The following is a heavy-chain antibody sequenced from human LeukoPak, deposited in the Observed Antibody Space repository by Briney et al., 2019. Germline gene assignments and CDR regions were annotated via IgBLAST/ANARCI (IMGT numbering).Heavy chain of an antibody. CDR2: ISGDGYDT. CDR1: GFSLADCA. Sequence: GGSLRLSCAASGFSLADCAMHWVRQVPGKGLEWVSLISGDGYDTYYAASVKGRFTIPRDNSKSSLYLQMNSLRIEDTALYFCAKDRVPGGMAVAGTDDGMDVWGQGTTVTVSS. V-gene: IGHV3-43*02. J-gene: IGHJ6*02. D-gene: IGHD6-19*01. CDR3: AKDRVPGGMAVAGTDDGMDV.